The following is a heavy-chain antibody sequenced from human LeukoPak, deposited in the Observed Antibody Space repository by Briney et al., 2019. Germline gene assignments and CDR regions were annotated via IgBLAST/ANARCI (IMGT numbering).Heavy chain of an antibody. CDR3: ARVGYSSSWYREYYIDY. J-gene: IGHJ4*02. V-gene: IGHV3-48*03. CDR2: ISSSGSTI. Sequence: GGSLRLSCAASGFTFSSYEMNWVRQAPGKGLEWVSYISSSGSTIYYADSVKGRFTISRDNAKNSLYLQMNSLRAEDTAVYYCARVGYSSSWYREYYIDYWGQGTLVTVSS. CDR1: GFTFSSYE. D-gene: IGHD6-13*01.